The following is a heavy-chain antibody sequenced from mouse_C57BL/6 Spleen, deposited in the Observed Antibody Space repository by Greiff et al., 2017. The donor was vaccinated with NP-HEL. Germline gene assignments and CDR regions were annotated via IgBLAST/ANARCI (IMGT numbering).Heavy chain of an antibody. D-gene: IGHD2-5*01. Sequence: DVQLQESGPGLVNPSQSLSLTCSVTGYSITSGYYWNWIRQFPGNKLEWMGYLSYDGSNNYNPSLKNRISITRDTSKNQCFLKLNSVTTEDTATYYCAREEYSNFLDYWGQGTTLTVSS. CDR1: GYSITSGYY. J-gene: IGHJ2*01. CDR2: LSYDGSN. V-gene: IGHV3-6*01. CDR3: AREEYSNFLDY.